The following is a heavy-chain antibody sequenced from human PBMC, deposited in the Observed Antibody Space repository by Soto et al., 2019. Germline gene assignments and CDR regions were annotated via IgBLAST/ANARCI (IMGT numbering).Heavy chain of an antibody. CDR1: GFSFTSYA. V-gene: IGHV3-23*01. J-gene: IGHJ4*02. CDR3: ARWSFLDY. Sequence: LRLSCAASGFSFTSYALSWVRQAPGKGLEWVSTISGSDGKTYYADSVKGRFSISGDTSKTTLYLQMNSLRVEDTAVYYCARWSFLDYWGQGTRVTVSS. D-gene: IGHD1-26*01. CDR2: ISGSDGKT.